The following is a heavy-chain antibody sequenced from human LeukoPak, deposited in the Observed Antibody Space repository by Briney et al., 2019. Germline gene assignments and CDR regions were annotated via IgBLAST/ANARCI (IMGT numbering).Heavy chain of an antibody. J-gene: IGHJ4*02. Sequence: PGGSLRLSCTASGFSLSGYWMSWVRQAPGKGPEWLANIKEDGSRRYYSESVRGRFTISRDNSENSLYLQMNSLRAEDTAVYYCAKDRETFYFYFDTWGQGTLVTVSS. CDR1: GFSLSGYW. D-gene: IGHD1-26*01. CDR2: IKEDGSRR. V-gene: IGHV3-7*03. CDR3: AKDRETFYFYFDT.